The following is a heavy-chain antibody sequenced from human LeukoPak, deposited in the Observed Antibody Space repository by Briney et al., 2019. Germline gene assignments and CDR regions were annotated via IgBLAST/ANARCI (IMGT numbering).Heavy chain of an antibody. CDR3: ARGLSEGPYYDILTGPRYLDY. D-gene: IGHD3-9*01. V-gene: IGHV3-7*03. J-gene: IGHJ4*02. CDR2: IEQDGSEK. Sequence: GGSLRLSCAASGFTFSSYWMSWVRQAPGKGLEWVANIEQDGSEKYYVDSVKGRFTISRDNAKDSLYLQMNSLRAEDTAVYYCARGLSEGPYYDILTGPRYLDYWGQGTLVTVSS. CDR1: GFTFSSYW.